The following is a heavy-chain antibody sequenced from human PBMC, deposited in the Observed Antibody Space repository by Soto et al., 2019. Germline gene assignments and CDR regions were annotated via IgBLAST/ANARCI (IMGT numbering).Heavy chain of an antibody. CDR1: GGSISSYY. J-gene: IGHJ6*02. Sequence: SETPSLTCTVSGGSISSYYWSWIRQPPGKGLEWIGYIYYSGSTNYNPSLKSRVTISVDTSKNQFSLKLSSVTAADTAVYYCARDTESSSSGWYYYYGMDVWGQGTTVTVSS. D-gene: IGHD6-6*01. CDR3: ARDTESSSSGWYYYYGMDV. V-gene: IGHV4-59*01. CDR2: IYYSGST.